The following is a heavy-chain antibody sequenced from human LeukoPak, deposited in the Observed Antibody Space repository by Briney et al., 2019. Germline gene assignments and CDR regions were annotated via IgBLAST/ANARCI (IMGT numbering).Heavy chain of an antibody. J-gene: IGHJ5*02. V-gene: IGHV4-30-4*01. CDR3: ARGPRIVVVVAATHYWFDP. D-gene: IGHD2-15*01. CDR2: IYYSGIT. CDR1: GGSISSGDYY. Sequence: SETLSLTCTVSGGSISSGDYYWSWIRQPPGKGLEWIGYIYYSGITYYNPSLKSRVTISVDTSKNQFSLKLSSVTAADTAVYYCARGPRIVVVVAATHYWFDPWGQGTLVTVSS.